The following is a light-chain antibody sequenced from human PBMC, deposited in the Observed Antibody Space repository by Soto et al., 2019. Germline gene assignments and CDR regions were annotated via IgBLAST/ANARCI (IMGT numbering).Light chain of an antibody. J-gene: IGKJ4*02. CDR3: QQRTNCPPT. CDR2: SAS. V-gene: IGKV3-11*01. Sequence: EIVLTQSPATLSLSPGERATLSCRASQSVRNDLVWYHQKPGQAPRVLIYSASNRATGNPARFSGSVSGTDFTLAISSLDPGDFAVYYGQQRTNCPPTFGGGTKVEMK. CDR1: QSVRND.